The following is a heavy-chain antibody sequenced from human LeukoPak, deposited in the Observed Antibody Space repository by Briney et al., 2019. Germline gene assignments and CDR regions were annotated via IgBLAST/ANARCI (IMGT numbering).Heavy chain of an antibody. Sequence: SETLSLTCAVYGGSFSGYYWSWIRQPPGKGLEWIGEINHSGSTNYNPSLKSRVTISVDTSKNQFSLKLSSVTAADTAVYYCARLPVVFYGLGNRNNWFDPWGQGTLVTVSS. D-gene: IGHD3-10*01. V-gene: IGHV4-34*01. J-gene: IGHJ5*02. CDR2: INHSGST. CDR1: GGSFSGYY. CDR3: ARLPVVFYGLGNRNNWFDP.